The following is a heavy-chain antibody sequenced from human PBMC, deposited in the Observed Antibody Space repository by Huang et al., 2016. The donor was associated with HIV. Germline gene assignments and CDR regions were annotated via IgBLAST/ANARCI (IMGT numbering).Heavy chain of an antibody. D-gene: IGHD3-16*01. Sequence: QVQLEQWGAGLLKPSETLSLTCAVYGGSCSGYFWNWIRQSQGKGLEWIGQINHAGVTDYNPSLKSRATISVDTSKNQFSLKLTSVTAADTAIYYCAREIMISFGGPFDSWGHGNLVTVSS. CDR2: INHAGVT. CDR3: AREIMISFGGPFDS. J-gene: IGHJ5*01. V-gene: IGHV4-34*02. CDR1: GGSCSGYF.